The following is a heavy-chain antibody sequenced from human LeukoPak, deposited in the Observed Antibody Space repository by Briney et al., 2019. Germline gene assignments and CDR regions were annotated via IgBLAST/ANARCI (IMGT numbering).Heavy chain of an antibody. Sequence: PSETLSLTCAVYGGSFSGYYWSWIRQPPGKGREWIGEINHSGSTNYNPSLKSRVTISVDTSKNQFSLNLSSVTAADTAVYYCAREYPKGGSYRFDPWGQGTLVTVSS. CDR1: GGSFSGYY. CDR2: INHSGST. V-gene: IGHV4-34*01. J-gene: IGHJ5*02. CDR3: AREYPKGGSYRFDP. D-gene: IGHD1-26*01.